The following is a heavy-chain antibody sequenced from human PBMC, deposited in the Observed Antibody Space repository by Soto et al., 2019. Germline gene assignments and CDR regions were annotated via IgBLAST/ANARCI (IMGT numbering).Heavy chain of an antibody. Sequence: PGGSLRLSCAASGFTFSSYAMHWVRQAPGKGLEWVAVISYDGSNKYYADSVKGRFTISRDNSKNTLYLQMNSLRAEDTAVYYCARAQSAPGFYFDYWGQGTLVTVSS. CDR1: GFTFSSYA. J-gene: IGHJ4*02. CDR2: ISYDGSNK. V-gene: IGHV3-30-3*01. CDR3: ARAQSAPGFYFDY. D-gene: IGHD6-25*01.